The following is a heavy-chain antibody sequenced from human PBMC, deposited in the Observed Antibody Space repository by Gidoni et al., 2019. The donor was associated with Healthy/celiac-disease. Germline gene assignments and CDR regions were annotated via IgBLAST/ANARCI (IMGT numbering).Heavy chain of an antibody. CDR2: ISSSGSTI. Sequence: EVQLVESGGGLVQPGGSLRLSCAASGFTFSSYEMNWVRKAPGKGLGWVSYISSSGSTIYYADSVKGRFTISRDNAKNSLYLQMNSLRAEDTAVYYCASPPARRDGYWGQGTLVTVSS. D-gene: IGHD6-6*01. J-gene: IGHJ4*02. CDR1: GFTFSSYE. V-gene: IGHV3-48*03. CDR3: ASPPARRDGY.